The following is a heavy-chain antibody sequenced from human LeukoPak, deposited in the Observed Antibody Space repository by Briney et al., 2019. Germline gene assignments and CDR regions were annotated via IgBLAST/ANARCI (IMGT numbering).Heavy chain of an antibody. CDR3: ATAVGLWFGRVDY. J-gene: IGHJ4*02. D-gene: IGHD3-10*01. CDR1: GFTFSSYG. CDR2: ISYDGSNK. V-gene: IGHV3-30*03. Sequence: GGSLRLSCAASGFTFSSYGMHWVRQAPGKGLEWVAVISYDGSNKYYADSVKGRFTISRDNSKNTLYLQMNSLRAEDTAVYYCATAVGLWFGRVDYWGQGTLVTVSS.